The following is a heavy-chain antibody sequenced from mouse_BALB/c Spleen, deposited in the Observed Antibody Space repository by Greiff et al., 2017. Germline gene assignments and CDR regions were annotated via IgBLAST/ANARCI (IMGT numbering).Heavy chain of an antibody. Sequence: VKLQQSGPGLVQPSQSLSITCTVSGFSLTSYGVHWVRQSPGKGLEWLGVIWSGGSTDYNAAFISRLSISKDNSKSQVFFKMNSLQANDTAIYYCARKRDRYDGYAMDYWGQGTSVTVSS. CDR1: GFSLTSYG. CDR2: IWSGGST. J-gene: IGHJ4*01. D-gene: IGHD2-14*01. V-gene: IGHV2-2*02. CDR3: ARKRDRYDGYAMDY.